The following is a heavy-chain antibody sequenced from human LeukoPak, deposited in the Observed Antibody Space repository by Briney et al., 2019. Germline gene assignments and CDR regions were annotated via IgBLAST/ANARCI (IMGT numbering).Heavy chain of an antibody. D-gene: IGHD2-15*01. V-gene: IGHV3-73*01. CDR1: GFTFSGSA. J-gene: IGHJ5*02. CDR2: IDKKDNLYAT. CDR3: TRDRGTYNWFDP. Sequence: GGSLRLSCVASGFTFSGSAVHWVRQSSGKGLEWVGHIDKKDNLYATAYAESVKGRFTISRDDSKDTAFLHMDSLKTEDTALYYCTRDRGTYNWFDPWGQGTLVTVSS.